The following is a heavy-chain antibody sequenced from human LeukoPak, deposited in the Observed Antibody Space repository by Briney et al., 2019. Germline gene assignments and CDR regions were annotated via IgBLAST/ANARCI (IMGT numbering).Heavy chain of an antibody. D-gene: IGHD3-9*01. J-gene: IGHJ4*02. CDR1: GYTFTSYA. V-gene: IGHV1-3*01. CDR3: ARDFDGRLPCFDY. CDR2: INAGNGNT. Sequence: ASVKVSCKASGYTFTSYAMHWVRQAPGQRLEWMGWINAGNGNTKYSQKFQGRVTITRDTSASTAYMELSSLRSEDTAVYYCARDFDGRLPCFDYWGQGTLVTVSS.